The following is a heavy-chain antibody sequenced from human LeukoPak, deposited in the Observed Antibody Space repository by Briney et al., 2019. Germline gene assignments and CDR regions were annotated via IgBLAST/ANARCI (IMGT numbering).Heavy chain of an antibody. CDR3: TREGPIAGPDY. CDR1: GYTFTSYA. V-gene: IGHV1-3*01. J-gene: IGHJ4*02. Sequence: ASVKVSCKASGYTFTSYAMHWVRQAPGQRLEWMGWINAGNGNTKYSQKFQGRVTITRDTSASTAYMELSSLRSEDTAVYYCTREGPIAGPDYWGQGTLVTVSS. CDR2: INAGNGNT. D-gene: IGHD2-15*01.